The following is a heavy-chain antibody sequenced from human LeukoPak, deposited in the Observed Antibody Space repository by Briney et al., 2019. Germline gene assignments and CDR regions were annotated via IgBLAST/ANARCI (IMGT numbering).Heavy chain of an antibody. J-gene: IGHJ4*02. CDR3: AREERYSDWPAEDY. V-gene: IGHV3-74*01. CDR1: GFTFSSYW. D-gene: IGHD3-9*01. CDR2: INSDGSST. Sequence: PGGSLRLSCAASGFTFSSYWMHWVRQAPGKGLGWVSRINSDGSSTSYADSVEGRFTISRDNAKNTLYLQMNSLRAEDTAVYYCAREERYSDWPAEDYWGQGTLVTVSS.